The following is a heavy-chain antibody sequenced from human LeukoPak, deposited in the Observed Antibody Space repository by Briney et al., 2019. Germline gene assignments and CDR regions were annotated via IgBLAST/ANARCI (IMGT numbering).Heavy chain of an antibody. CDR1: GGSISDYY. V-gene: IGHV4-59*01. Sequence: SETLSLTCTVSGGSISDYYWSWIRQPPGKGLEWIGYIYYSGSTNYTPSLKSRVTISINTSKNQFSLRPSSVTAADTAVYYCAGATSREAFDIWGQGTRVTVSS. CDR3: AGATSREAFDI. D-gene: IGHD2-2*01. CDR2: IYYSGST. J-gene: IGHJ3*02.